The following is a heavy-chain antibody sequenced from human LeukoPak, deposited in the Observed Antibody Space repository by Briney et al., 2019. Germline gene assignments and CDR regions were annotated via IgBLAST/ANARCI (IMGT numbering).Heavy chain of an antibody. CDR1: GFTFSGSE. D-gene: IGHD3-16*01. CDR3: ARSFGWHFNL. CDR2: IRTDGTTT. V-gene: IGHV3-48*03. J-gene: IGHJ2*01. Sequence: GGSLRLSCTASGFTFSGSEMSWVRQTPGKGLEWLSNIRTDGTTTYYADSVKGRFTISRDNAENSLYLQMDRLRPDDTALYYCARSFGWHFNLWGRGTLVTVSS.